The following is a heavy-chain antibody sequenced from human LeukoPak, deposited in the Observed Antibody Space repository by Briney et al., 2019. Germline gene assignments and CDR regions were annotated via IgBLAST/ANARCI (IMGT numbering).Heavy chain of an antibody. D-gene: IGHD3-22*01. J-gene: IGHJ3*02. CDR2: INYSGST. V-gene: IGHV4-59*01. CDR1: GGSISDYY. Sequence: RPSETLSLTCTVSGGSISDYYWNWIRQPPGKGLEWIGYINYSGSTNYNPSLKSRVTISVDTSKNQFSLKLSSVTAADTAVYYCARAPGYYDSSGYYSLDAFDIWGQGTMVTVSS. CDR3: ARAPGYYDSSGYYSLDAFDI.